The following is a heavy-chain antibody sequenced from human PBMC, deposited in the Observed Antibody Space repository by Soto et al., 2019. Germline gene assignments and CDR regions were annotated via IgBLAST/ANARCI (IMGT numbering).Heavy chain of an antibody. CDR3: ARDPSGYDSGDFDY. CDR1: GYTFTSYA. V-gene: IGHV1-3*05. J-gene: IGHJ4*02. D-gene: IGHD5-12*01. Sequence: QVQLVQSGAEEKKPGASVKVSCKASGYTFTSYAMHWVRQAPGQRLEWMGWINAGNGNTKYSQKFQGRVTITRDTSASTAYMELSSLRSEDTAVYYCARDPSGYDSGDFDYWGQGTLVTVSS. CDR2: INAGNGNT.